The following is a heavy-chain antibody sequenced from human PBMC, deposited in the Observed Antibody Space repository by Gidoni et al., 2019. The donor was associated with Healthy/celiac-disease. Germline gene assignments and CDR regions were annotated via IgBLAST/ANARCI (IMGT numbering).Heavy chain of an antibody. D-gene: IGHD3-10*01. V-gene: IGHV3-23*01. CDR1: GFTFSSYA. Sequence: EVQLLESGGGLVQPGGSLRLSCAASGFTFSSYAMIWVRQAPGRGLELVSAISGSCGSTYYAESVKGRFTISRDNSKNPLYLQMNSLRAEDTAVYYWAKGGGYYGSGSYQGFFDYWGQGTLVTVSS. J-gene: IGHJ4*02. CDR3: AKGGGYYGSGSYQGFFDY. CDR2: ISGSCGST.